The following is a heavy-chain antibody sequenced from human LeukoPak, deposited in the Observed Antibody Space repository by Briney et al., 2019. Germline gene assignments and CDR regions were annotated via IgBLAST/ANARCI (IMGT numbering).Heavy chain of an antibody. Sequence: NASETLSLTCAVYGGSFSGYYWSWIRQPPGKGLEWIGEINHSGSTNYNPSLKSRATISVDRSKNQFSLKLSSVTAADTAVYYCARGDFSRLEWGQGTLVTVSS. J-gene: IGHJ4*02. D-gene: IGHD3-16*01. CDR2: INHSGST. CDR1: GGSFSGYY. V-gene: IGHV4-34*01. CDR3: ARGDFSRLE.